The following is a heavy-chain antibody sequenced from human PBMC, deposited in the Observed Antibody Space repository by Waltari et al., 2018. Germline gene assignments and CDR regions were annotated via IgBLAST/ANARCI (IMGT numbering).Heavy chain of an antibody. Sequence: QVQLQESGPGLVKPSETLSLTCTVSGGSISSYYWSWIRQPPGKGLAWIGYIYYSGSTHYNPSLKSRVTISVDTSKNQFSLKLSAVTAADTAVYYCARGLRQQLVSYYYYYMDVWGKGTTVTISS. J-gene: IGHJ6*03. CDR3: ARGLRQQLVSYYYYYMDV. V-gene: IGHV4-59*01. D-gene: IGHD6-13*01. CDR2: IYYSGST. CDR1: GGSISSYY.